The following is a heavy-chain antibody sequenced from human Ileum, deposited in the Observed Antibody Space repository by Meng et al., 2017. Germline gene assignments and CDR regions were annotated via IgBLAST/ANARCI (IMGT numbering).Heavy chain of an antibody. CDR2: AST. CDR3: ARDHMGSLDY. J-gene: IGHJ4*02. Sequence: QPRLEESGPALVAPSATLSLSGTVYGASGSRAGHHWGWIREPPGKGQEWIEYASTNANPFLKSRVTISLDTTRNQFSLSMSSVTAADTAVYYCARDHMGSLDYWGQGILVTVSS. V-gene: IGHV4-61*08. CDR1: GASGSRAGHH. D-gene: IGHD1-26*01.